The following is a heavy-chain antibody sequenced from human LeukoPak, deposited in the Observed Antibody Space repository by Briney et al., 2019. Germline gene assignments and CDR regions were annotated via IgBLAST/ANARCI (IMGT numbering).Heavy chain of an antibody. Sequence: QPGGSLRLSCAASGFTFSSYGMHWVRQAPGKGLEWVAVISYDGSNKYYADSVKGRFTISRDNSKNTLYLQMNSLRAEDTAVYYCAKGGYSGYDYWGQGTPVPVSS. CDR2: ISYDGSNK. CDR1: GFTFSSYG. D-gene: IGHD5-12*01. J-gene: IGHJ4*02. V-gene: IGHV3-30*18. CDR3: AKGGYSGYDY.